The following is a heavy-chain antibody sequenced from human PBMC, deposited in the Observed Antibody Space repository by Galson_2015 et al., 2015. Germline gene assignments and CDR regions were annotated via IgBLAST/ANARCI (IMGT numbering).Heavy chain of an antibody. V-gene: IGHV3-49*04. J-gene: IGHJ4*02. CDR1: GFTFSSYA. Sequence: SLRLSCAASGFTFSSYAMSWVRQAPGKGLEWVGFIRSKAYGGTTEYAASVKGRFTISRDDSKSIAYLQMNSLKTEDTAVYYCTRDFPQTYYYDSSGYYYSGYFDYWGQGTLVTVSS. D-gene: IGHD3-22*01. CDR3: TRDFPQTYYYDSSGYYYSGYFDY. CDR2: IRSKAYGGTT.